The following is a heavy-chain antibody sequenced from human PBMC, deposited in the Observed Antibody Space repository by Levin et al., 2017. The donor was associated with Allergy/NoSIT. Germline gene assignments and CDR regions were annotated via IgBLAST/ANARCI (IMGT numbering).Heavy chain of an antibody. Sequence: GGSLRLSCAASGFTFDDYAMYWVRQAPGKGLEWVSGISWNSGNIGYADSVKGRFIISRDNAKNSLYLQMNSLRVEDTALYYCAKSVTSNSYSYYYMDVWGKGTTVTVSS. CDR1: GFTFDDYA. CDR2: ISWNSGNI. D-gene: IGHD2-21*02. V-gene: IGHV3-9*01. CDR3: AKSVTSNSYSYYYMDV. J-gene: IGHJ6*03.